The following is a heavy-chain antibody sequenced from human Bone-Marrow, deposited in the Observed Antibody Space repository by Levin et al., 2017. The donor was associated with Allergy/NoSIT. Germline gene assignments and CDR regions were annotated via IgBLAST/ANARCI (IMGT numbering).Heavy chain of an antibody. V-gene: IGHV4-34*01. CDR1: GGSFHDYF. J-gene: IGHJ6*02. Sequence: SETLSLTCGVSGGSFHDYFWIWIRQSPGKGLEWIGEINHSGFTNYNPSLKGRVTISLDTSKSQFSLQLKSVTAADTAMYYCSRGRRTPVCTGSLLSYFYYGMDVWGQGTTVAVSS. CDR3: SRGRRTPVCTGSLLSYFYYGMDV. CDR2: INHSGFT. D-gene: IGHD4-23*01.